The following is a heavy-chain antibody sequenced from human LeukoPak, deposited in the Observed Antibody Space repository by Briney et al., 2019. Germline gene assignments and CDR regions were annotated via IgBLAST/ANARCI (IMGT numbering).Heavy chain of an antibody. J-gene: IGHJ5*02. D-gene: IGHD6-13*01. Sequence: GGSLRLSCAASGFTIDDHGMSWVRQAPGKGLEWVSHINWNGASIGYADSVKGRITISRDNAKTSLYLQMNSLRAEDTALYYCARHIAAAGTNWFDPWGRGTLVTVSS. CDR3: ARHIAAAGTNWFDP. V-gene: IGHV3-20*04. CDR2: INWNGASI. CDR1: GFTIDDHG.